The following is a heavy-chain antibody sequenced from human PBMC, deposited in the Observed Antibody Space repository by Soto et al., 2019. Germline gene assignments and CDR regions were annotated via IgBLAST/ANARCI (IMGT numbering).Heavy chain of an antibody. CDR2: ISGSGGST. J-gene: IGHJ6*02. Sequence: GGSLRLSCAASGFTFSSYAMSWVRQAPGKGLEWVSAISGSGGSTYYADSVKGRFTISRDNSKNTLYLQMNSLRAEDTAVYYCEKGGCIAVAGNCYYYYGMDVWGQGTTVTVSS. CDR3: EKGGCIAVAGNCYYYYGMDV. CDR1: GFTFSSYA. V-gene: IGHV3-23*01. D-gene: IGHD6-19*01.